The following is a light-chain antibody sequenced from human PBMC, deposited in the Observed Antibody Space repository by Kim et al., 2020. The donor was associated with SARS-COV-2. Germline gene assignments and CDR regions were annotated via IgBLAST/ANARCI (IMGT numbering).Light chain of an antibody. V-gene: IGLV3-19*01. CDR2: GKN. J-gene: IGLJ2*01. CDR3: NSRDSSVPVV. CDR1: SLRSYY. Sequence: SSELTQDPAVSVALGQTVRITCQGDSLRSYYASWYQQKPGQAPVLVIYGKNNRPSGIPDRFSGSSSGNTASLTITGAQAEDEADYYCNSRDSSVPVVFGGGTQLTVL.